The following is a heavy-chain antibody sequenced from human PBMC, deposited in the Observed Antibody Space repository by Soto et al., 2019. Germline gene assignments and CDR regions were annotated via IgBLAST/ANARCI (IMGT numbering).Heavy chain of an antibody. CDR1: GFTFSSYS. J-gene: IGHJ4*02. Sequence: GGSLRLSCAASGFTFSSYSMNWVRQAPGKGLEWVSSISSSSSYIYYADSVKGRFTISRDNAKNSLYLQMNSLRAEDTAVYYCARYEGYCSGGSCYWLDYWGQGTLVTVSS. CDR2: ISSSSSYI. V-gene: IGHV3-21*01. CDR3: ARYEGYCSGGSCYWLDY. D-gene: IGHD2-15*01.